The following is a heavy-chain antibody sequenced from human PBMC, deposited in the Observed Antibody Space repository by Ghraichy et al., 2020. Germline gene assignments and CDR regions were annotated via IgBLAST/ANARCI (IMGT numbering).Heavy chain of an antibody. CDR3: ARDISVFGVLNTFDS. CDR1: GFTFDDYA. V-gene: IGHV3-9*01. Sequence: GGSLRLSRAASGFTFDDYAMHWIRQAPGKGPEWVSGINWNSENIGYADSVKGRFIVSRDNAKNFLYLQMNNLRPEDTAFYYCARDISVFGVLNTFDSWGLGTLVTVSS. J-gene: IGHJ4*02. D-gene: IGHD3-3*01. CDR2: INWNSENI.